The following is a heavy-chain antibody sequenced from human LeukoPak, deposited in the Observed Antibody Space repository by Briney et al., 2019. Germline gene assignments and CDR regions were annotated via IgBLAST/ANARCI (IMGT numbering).Heavy chain of an antibody. Sequence: SETLSLTCAVYGGSFSGYYWSWIRQPPGKGLEWIGEINHSGSTNYNPSLKSRVTIPVDTSKNQFSLKLSSVTAADTAVYYCARERYDSSYWGQGTLVTVSS. J-gene: IGHJ4*02. CDR3: ARERYDSSY. V-gene: IGHV4-34*01. CDR2: INHSGST. CDR1: GGSFSGYY. D-gene: IGHD3-22*01.